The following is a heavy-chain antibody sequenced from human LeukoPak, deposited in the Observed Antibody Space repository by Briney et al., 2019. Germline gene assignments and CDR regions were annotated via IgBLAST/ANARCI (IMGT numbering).Heavy chain of an antibody. CDR2: INHSGST. CDR1: VGSFSGYY. CDR3: ARRGYSYGL. V-gene: IGHV4-34*01. Sequence: PSETLSLTCAVYVGSFSGYYWSWIRQPRGKGLEWIGEINHSGSTSYNPSLKSRVTISVDTSKKQFSLKLSSVTAADTAVYYCARRGYSYGLWGQGTLVTVSS. J-gene: IGHJ4*02. D-gene: IGHD5-18*01.